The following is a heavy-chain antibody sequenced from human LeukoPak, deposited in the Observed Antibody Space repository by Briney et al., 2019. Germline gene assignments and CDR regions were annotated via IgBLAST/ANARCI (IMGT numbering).Heavy chain of an antibody. Sequence: TLSLTCAVSGGSISSSNWWSWVRQPPGKGLEWIGEIYHSGSTNYNPSLKSRVTISVDKSKNQFSLNLSSVTAADTAVYYCARERSGWYYFDYWGQGTLVTVSS. J-gene: IGHJ4*02. CDR1: GGSISSSNW. D-gene: IGHD6-19*01. CDR3: ARERSGWYYFDY. V-gene: IGHV4-4*02. CDR2: IYHSGST.